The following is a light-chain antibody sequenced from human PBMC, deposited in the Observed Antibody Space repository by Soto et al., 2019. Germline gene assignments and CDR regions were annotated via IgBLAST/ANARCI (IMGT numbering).Light chain of an antibody. CDR1: SSDVGGYNY. V-gene: IGLV2-14*03. CDR2: DVS. Sequence: QAVVTQPASVSGSPGQSITISCTGTSSDVGGYNYVSWYQHHPGKAPKLMIFDVSNRPSGVSNRFSGSKSGNTASLTISGLQPEDEAEYYCSSYTTSNTRQIVFGTGTKLTVL. J-gene: IGLJ1*01. CDR3: SSYTTSNTRQIV.